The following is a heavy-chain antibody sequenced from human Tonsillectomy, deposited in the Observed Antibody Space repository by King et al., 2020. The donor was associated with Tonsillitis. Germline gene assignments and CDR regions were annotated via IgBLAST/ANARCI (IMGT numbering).Heavy chain of an antibody. J-gene: IGHJ2*01. CDR2: ISSSSSIV. Sequence: VQLVESGGGLVQPGGSLRLSCAASGFTFSTYSMNWVRQAPGKGLEWVSYISSSSSIVYYADSVKGRFTISRDNAKNSLYLQMNSLRAEETAVYYCARDPSGSGDWYFDLWGRGTLVTVSS. CDR1: GFTFSTYS. CDR3: ARDPSGSGDWYFDL. D-gene: IGHD3-10*01. V-gene: IGHV3-48*01.